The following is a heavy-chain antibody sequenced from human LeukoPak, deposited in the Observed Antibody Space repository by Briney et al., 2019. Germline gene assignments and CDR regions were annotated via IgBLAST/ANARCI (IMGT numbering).Heavy chain of an antibody. V-gene: IGHV4-4*09. J-gene: IGHJ5*02. Sequence: SETLSLTCTVSGGSISSYYWSWIRQPPGKGLEWIGYIYTSGSTNYNPSLKSRVTISVDTSKNQFSLKLSSVTAADTAVYDCARASYYYDSSGYCFDPWGQGPLVTVSS. D-gene: IGHD3-22*01. CDR3: ARASYYYDSSGYCFDP. CDR1: GGSISSYY. CDR2: IYTSGST.